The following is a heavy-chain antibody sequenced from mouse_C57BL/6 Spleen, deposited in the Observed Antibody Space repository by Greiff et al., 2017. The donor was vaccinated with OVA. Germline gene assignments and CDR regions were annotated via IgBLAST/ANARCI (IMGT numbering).Heavy chain of an antibody. J-gene: IGHJ1*03. V-gene: IGHV5-4*01. CDR3: ARGYSSSDWYFDV. D-gene: IGHD1-1*01. Sequence: EVHLVESGGGLVKPGGSLKLSCAASGFTFSSYAMSWVRQTPEKRLEWVATISDGGSYTYYPDNVKGRFTISRDNAKNNLYLQMSHLKSEDTAMYYCARGYSSSDWYFDVWGTGTTVTVSS. CDR2: ISDGGSYT. CDR1: GFTFSSYA.